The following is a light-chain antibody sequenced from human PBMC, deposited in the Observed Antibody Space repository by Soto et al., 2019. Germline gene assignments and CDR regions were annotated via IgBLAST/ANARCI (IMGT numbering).Light chain of an antibody. CDR1: SSDVGGYNY. CDR3: SSYAGSNNVI. V-gene: IGLV2-8*01. J-gene: IGLJ2*01. Sequence: QSALIQPPSASGSPGQSVTISCTGTSSDVGGYNYVSWYQQHPGKAPKLIIYEVSKRPSGVPDRFSGSKSGNTASLTVSGLQAEDEADYYCSSYAGSNNVIFGGGTKLTVL. CDR2: EVS.